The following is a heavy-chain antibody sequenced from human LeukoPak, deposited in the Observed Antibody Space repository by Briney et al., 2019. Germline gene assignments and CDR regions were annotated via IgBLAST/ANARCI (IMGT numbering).Heavy chain of an antibody. CDR3: ARGPGYSSGWYVLSVDY. D-gene: IGHD6-19*01. Sequence: GGSLRLSCAASGFTFSNYAFHWVRQAPGKGLEWVTVISFDGTNKYYADSVKGRFTTSRDNSKNMLYLQMNSLSAEDTAVYYCARGPGYSSGWYVLSVDYWGQGTLVTVSS. CDR2: ISFDGTNK. J-gene: IGHJ4*02. V-gene: IGHV3-30-3*01. CDR1: GFTFSNYA.